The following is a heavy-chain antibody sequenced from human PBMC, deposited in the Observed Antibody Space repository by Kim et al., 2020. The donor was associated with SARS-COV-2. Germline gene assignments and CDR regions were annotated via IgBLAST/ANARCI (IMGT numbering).Heavy chain of an antibody. CDR3: ARRSIAALAGFDY. J-gene: IGHJ4*02. Sequence: GGSLRLSCAASGFTFSDYYMSWIRQAPGKGLEWVSYISSSSSYTNYADSVKGRFTISRDNAKNSLYLQMNSLRAEDTAVYYCARRSIAALAGFDYWGQGTLVTVSS. CDR2: ISSSSSYT. V-gene: IGHV3-11*03. CDR1: GFTFSDYY. D-gene: IGHD6-6*01.